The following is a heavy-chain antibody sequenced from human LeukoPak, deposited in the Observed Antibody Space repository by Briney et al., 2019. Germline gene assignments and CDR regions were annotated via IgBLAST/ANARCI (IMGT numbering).Heavy chain of an antibody. J-gene: IGHJ4*02. CDR1: GFTFSSYA. CDR3: ASPRGGY. V-gene: IGHV3-23*01. Sequence: GGSLRLSCAASGFTFSSYAMSWVRQAPGKGLEWVSAISGSGGSTYYADSVKGRFTISRDNAKNSLYLEMNSLRVEDTAVYYCASPRGGYWGQGTLVTVSS. CDR2: ISGSGGST. D-gene: IGHD3-16*01.